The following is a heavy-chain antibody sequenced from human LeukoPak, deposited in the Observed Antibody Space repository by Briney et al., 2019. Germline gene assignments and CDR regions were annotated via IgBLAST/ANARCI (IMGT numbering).Heavy chain of an antibody. CDR1: GGSISSHY. V-gene: IGHV4-4*07. Sequence: PSETLSLTCTVSGGSISSHYWSWIRQPAGKGLEWIGRIYTSGSTNYNPSLKSRVTMSVDTSKNQFSLKLSSVTAADTAVYYCARESGYSYGYLRYFDYWGQGTLVTVSS. D-gene: IGHD5-18*01. CDR3: ARESGYSYGYLRYFDY. CDR2: IYTSGST. J-gene: IGHJ4*02.